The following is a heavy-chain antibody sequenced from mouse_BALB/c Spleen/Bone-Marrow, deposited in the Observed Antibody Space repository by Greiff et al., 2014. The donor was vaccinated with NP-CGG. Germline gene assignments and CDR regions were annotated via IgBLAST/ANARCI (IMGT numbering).Heavy chain of an antibody. CDR3: ARGGFITTVVEGYFDY. CDR2: IDPYYGGT. D-gene: IGHD1-1*01. J-gene: IGHJ2*01. Sequence: VQLKQSGPELEKPGASVKISCKASGYSFTGYNMNWVKQSNGKSLEWIGNIDPYYGGTSYNQKFKGKATLTVDKSSSTAYMQLKSLTSEDSAVYYCARGGFITTVVEGYFDYWGQGTTLTVSS. V-gene: IGHV1-39*01. CDR1: GYSFTGYN.